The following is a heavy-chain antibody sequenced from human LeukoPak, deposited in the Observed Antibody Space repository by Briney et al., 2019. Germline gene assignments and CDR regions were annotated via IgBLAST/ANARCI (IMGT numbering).Heavy chain of an antibody. J-gene: IGHJ4*02. Sequence: GGSLRLSCAASGFTFSSYSMNWVRQAPGKGLEWVSSISSSSSYIYYADSVKGRFTISRDNAKNSLYLQMNSLRAEDTAVYYCARDLPDGRSPSDAYDYWGQGTLVTVSS. CDR3: ARDLPDGRSPSDAYDY. CDR1: GFTFSSYS. D-gene: IGHD1-26*01. V-gene: IGHV3-21*01. CDR2: ISSSSSYI.